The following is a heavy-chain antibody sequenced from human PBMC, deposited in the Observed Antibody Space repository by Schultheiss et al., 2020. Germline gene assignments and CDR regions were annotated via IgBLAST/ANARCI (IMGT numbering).Heavy chain of an antibody. Sequence: GESLKISCAASGFTFSSYGMHWVRQAPGKGLEWVAVIWYDGSNKYYADSVKGRFTISRDNSKNTLYLQMNSLRAEDTAVYYCAKGGYSSGHWGQGTLVTVSS. V-gene: IGHV3-30*02. CDR1: GFTFSSYG. CDR2: IWYDGSNK. J-gene: IGHJ4*02. D-gene: IGHD6-19*01. CDR3: AKGGYSSGH.